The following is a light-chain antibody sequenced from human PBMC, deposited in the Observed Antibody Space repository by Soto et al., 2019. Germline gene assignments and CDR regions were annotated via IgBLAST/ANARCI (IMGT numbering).Light chain of an antibody. CDR3: QQYTSFPYS. J-gene: IGKJ2*03. CDR1: QSTANW. CDR2: DAS. Sequence: IQMTQFPATLTASVGDRVTITCRASQSTANWLAWYQQKPGKAPKVVIYDASSLGSGVPSRFSGSGSGTEFTLTISSLQPDDFATDYCQQYTSFPYSFGQGTKVDIK. V-gene: IGKV1-5*01.